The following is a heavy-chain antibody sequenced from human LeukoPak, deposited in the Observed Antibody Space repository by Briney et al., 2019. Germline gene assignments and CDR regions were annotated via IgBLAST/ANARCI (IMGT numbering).Heavy chain of an antibody. V-gene: IGHV1-2*02. J-gene: IGHJ4*02. CDR2: INPNSGGT. Sequence: ASVKVSCKASGYTFTGYYMHWVRQAPGQGLEWMGWINPNSGGTNYAQKFQGRVTMTRDTSISTAYMELSRLRSDDTAVYYCARLLYCSSTSCYRGYFDYWGQGTLVTVSS. D-gene: IGHD2-2*02. CDR3: ARLLYCSSTSCYRGYFDY. CDR1: GYTFTGYY.